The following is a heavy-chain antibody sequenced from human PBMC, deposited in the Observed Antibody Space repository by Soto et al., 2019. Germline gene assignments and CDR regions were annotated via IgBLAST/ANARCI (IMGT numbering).Heavy chain of an antibody. CDR3: AKDGGGYNYGYVMLDKYYYGMDV. J-gene: IGHJ6*02. Sequence: QVQLVESGGGVVQPGRSLRLSCAASGFTFSTYAMHWVRQAPGKGLEWVAVISYDGTNKYYADSVSGRFTISRDNSKNTLFLQMNSLRAEDTAVYYCAKDGGGYNYGYVMLDKYYYGMDVWGHGTTVTVSS. V-gene: IGHV3-30-3*01. CDR1: GFTFSTYA. D-gene: IGHD5-18*01. CDR2: ISYDGTNK.